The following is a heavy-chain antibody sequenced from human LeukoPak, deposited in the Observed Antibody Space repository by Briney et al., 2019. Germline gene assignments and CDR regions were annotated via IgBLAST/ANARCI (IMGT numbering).Heavy chain of an antibody. Sequence: PGWSLRLSCAASGCTFSSYSMDWVHQAPGKGLEWVSYISSGSSTIYYAYSVKGRFTISRDNAKNSLYLQMNSLRAEATAMYYCARESDYGDYGLFDYWGQGTLVTVSS. CDR1: GCTFSSYS. D-gene: IGHD4-17*01. CDR2: ISSGSSTI. V-gene: IGHV3-48*01. CDR3: ARESDYGDYGLFDY. J-gene: IGHJ4*02.